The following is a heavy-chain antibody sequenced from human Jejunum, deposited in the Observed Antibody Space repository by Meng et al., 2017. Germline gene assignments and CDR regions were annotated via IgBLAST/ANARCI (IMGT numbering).Heavy chain of an antibody. Sequence: QLQLQESGPGLAKPSETLSLTCTAPGGSISRSVYYWGWIRQPPGKGLEWIGSIYYSGTTYYNPSLKSRVTISVDTSKNQFSLELSSVTAADTAVYYCASLRPWLDSPGPPNEYWGQGTLVTVSS. CDR1: GGSISRSVYY. D-gene: IGHD6-19*01. J-gene: IGHJ4*02. CDR3: ASLRPWLDSPGPPNEY. CDR2: IYYSGTT. V-gene: IGHV4-39*01.